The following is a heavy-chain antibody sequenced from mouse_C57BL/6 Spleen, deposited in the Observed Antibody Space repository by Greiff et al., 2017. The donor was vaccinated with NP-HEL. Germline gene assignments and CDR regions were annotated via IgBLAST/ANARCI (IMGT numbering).Heavy chain of an antibody. CDR2: ISSGSSTI. V-gene: IGHV5-17*01. CDR1: GFTFSDYG. CDR3: ARGSYSNTFAY. J-gene: IGHJ3*01. Sequence: DVKLVESGGGLVKPGGSLKLSCAASGFTFSDYGMHWVRQAPEKGLEWVAYISSGSSTIYYADTVKGRFTISRDNAKNTLFLQMTSLRSEDTAMYYCARGSYSNTFAYWGQGTLVTVSA. D-gene: IGHD2-5*01.